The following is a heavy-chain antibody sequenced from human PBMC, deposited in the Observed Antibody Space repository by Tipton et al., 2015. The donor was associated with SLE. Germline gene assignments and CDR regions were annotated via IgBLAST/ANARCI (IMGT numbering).Heavy chain of an antibody. D-gene: IGHD1-26*01. V-gene: IGHV1-18*01. CDR1: GYTFSSYG. CDR2: ISGYNGNT. J-gene: IGHJ3*02. Sequence: QLVQSGAEVKKPGASVKVSCKASGYTFSSYGINWVRQAPGQGLEWMGWISGYNGNTKYAQKFQGRVTVTTDTSTSTAYMEVRSLRSDDTAVYYCARDGLLGAFDIWGQGTMVTVSS. CDR3: ARDGLLGAFDI.